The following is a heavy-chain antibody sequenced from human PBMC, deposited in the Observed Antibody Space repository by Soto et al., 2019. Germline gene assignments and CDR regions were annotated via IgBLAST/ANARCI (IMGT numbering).Heavy chain of an antibody. D-gene: IGHD2-15*01. CDR1: GYSLTELS. J-gene: IGHJ4*02. V-gene: IGHV1-24*01. Sequence: GASVKVSCKVSGYSLTELSIHWVRQAPGKGPEWMGGFDPEDGEIKFAQNFQGRVTMTEDTPTDTAYMELSSLRSEDTAIYYCATGLQHLVNPYYFDLWGQGTLVTVSS. CDR2: FDPEDGEI. CDR3: ATGLQHLVNPYYFDL.